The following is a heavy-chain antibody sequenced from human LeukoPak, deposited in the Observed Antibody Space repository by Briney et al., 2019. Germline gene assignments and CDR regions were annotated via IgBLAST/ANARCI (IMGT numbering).Heavy chain of an antibody. V-gene: IGHV4-34*01. CDR3: ARHRAYSYSSPFDI. CDR1: GGSFSVYY. D-gene: IGHD6-6*01. J-gene: IGHJ3*02. Sequence: SETLSLTCAVYGGSFSVYYWSWIRQSPGKGLEWIGEINHSGSTNYNPSLKSRVTISVDTSKNQFSLRLSSVTAADTAVYYCARHRAYSYSSPFDIWGQGTMVTVSS. CDR2: INHSGST.